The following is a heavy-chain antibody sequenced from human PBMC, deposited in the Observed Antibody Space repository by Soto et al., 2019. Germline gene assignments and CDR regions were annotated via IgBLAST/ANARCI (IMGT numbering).Heavy chain of an antibody. CDR1: GYTFTSYD. V-gene: IGHV1-8*01. Sequence: ASVKVSCKASGYTFTSYDINWVRQATGQGLEWMGWMNPNSGNTGYAQKFQGRVTMTRNTSISTAYRELSSLRSEDTAVYYCARRGVYSYGPRGYYYCGMDVWGQGTTVTVSS. CDR2: MNPNSGNT. CDR3: ARRGVYSYGPRGYYYCGMDV. D-gene: IGHD5-18*01. J-gene: IGHJ6*02.